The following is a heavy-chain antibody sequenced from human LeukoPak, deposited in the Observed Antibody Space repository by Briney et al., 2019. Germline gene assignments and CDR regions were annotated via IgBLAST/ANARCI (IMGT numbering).Heavy chain of an antibody. D-gene: IGHD5-24*01. CDR3: AREMEMSTISAAFDM. J-gene: IGHJ3*02. CDR2: IFPGDSDT. CDR1: GYSFNSYF. Sequence: GESLKISCTASGYSFNSYFIAWVRQMPGKVLEWMGIIFPGDSDTTYSPSFQGQVTISVDKSINTAYLQWSSLKASDTAIYYCAREMEMSTISAAFDMWGQGTMVTVSS. V-gene: IGHV5-51*01.